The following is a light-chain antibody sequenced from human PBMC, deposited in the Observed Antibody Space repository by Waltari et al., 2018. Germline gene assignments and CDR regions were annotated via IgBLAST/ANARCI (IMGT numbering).Light chain of an antibody. J-gene: IGLJ3*02. CDR1: NSDVAIYNY. CDR2: DVS. Sequence: QSALTQPASVSGSPGQSITISCTGTNSDVAIYNYVSCYQQHPGKAPQLMIYDVSKWPSGVSTRFSGSKSGNTASLTISGLQPDDEADYYCISYSDTNTWVFGGGTKVTVL. V-gene: IGLV2-14*03. CDR3: ISYSDTNTWV.